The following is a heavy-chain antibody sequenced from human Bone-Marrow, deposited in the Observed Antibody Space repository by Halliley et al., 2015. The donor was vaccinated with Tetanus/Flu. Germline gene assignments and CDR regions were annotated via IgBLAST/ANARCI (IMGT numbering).Heavy chain of an antibody. D-gene: IGHD2-15*01. J-gene: IGHJ6*02. CDR1: GDSVSRNSDA. CDR2: TYYRSKWYN. Sequence: LVKPTQTLSLTRTISGDSVSRNSDAWNWIRQSPSRGLEWLGRTYYRSKWYNDYAVSVKSRITINADTSKNQFSLQLKSVTSDDTAVYYCAREVGIVASGVHFYYGLDVWGQGTTVTVSS. CDR3: AREVGIVASGVHFYYGLDV. V-gene: IGHV6-1*01.